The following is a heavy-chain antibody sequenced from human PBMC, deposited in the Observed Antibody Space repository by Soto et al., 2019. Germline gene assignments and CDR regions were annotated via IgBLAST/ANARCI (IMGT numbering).Heavy chain of an antibody. D-gene: IGHD6-25*01. J-gene: IGHJ4*02. V-gene: IGHV3-7*01. CDR3: ARLYGSVSTFDY. CDR2: IKPDGSDK. CDR1: GFIFSSHW. Sequence: GGSLRLSCGTSGFIFSSHWMTWVRQAPGKGLEWVADIKPDGSDKHYVDSVKGRFTISRDNAEHSLYLQMSSLRAEDTAVYDCARLYGSVSTFDYWGQGTLVT.